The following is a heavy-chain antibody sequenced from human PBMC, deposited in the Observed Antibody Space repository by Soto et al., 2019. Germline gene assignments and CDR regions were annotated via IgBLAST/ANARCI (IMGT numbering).Heavy chain of an antibody. CDR2: IYPGDSDT. CDR3: ARRPRGAGPEDKYGMDV. J-gene: IGHJ6*02. CDR1: GYSFTSYW. V-gene: IGHV5-51*01. Sequence: LGESLKISCKGSGYSFTSYWIGWVRQMPGKGLEWMGIIYPGDSDTRYSPSFQGQVTISADKSISTAYLQWSSLKASDTAMYYCARRPRGAGPEDKYGMDVWGQGTTVTVSS.